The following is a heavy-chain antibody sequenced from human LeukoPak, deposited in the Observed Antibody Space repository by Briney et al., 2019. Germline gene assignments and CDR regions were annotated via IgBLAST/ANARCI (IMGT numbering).Heavy chain of an antibody. J-gene: IGHJ3*02. CDR1: GGTFSSYA. CDR3: ARDARRGVELKAFDI. V-gene: IGHV1-69*13. Sequence: ASVKVSCKASGGTFSSYAISWVRQAPGQGLEWMGGIIPIFGTANYAQKFQGRVTITADESTSTAYTELSSLRSEDTAVYYCARDARRGVELKAFDIWGQGAMVTVSS. D-gene: IGHD1-7*01. CDR2: IIPIFGTA.